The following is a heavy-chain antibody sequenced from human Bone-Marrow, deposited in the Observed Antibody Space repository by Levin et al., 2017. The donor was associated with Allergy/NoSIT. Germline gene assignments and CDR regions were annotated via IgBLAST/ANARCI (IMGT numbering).Heavy chain of an antibody. J-gene: IGHJ3*01. Sequence: VSCKASGGSFSSYPINWVRQAPGQGLEWMGRIIPMPGITNYTQNFQERVTITADRSTSTAYMELSSLRSEDTAVYYCARAFYYDSSGNYRSAFDLWGQGTRVTVSS. V-gene: IGHV1-69*04. CDR3: ARAFYYDSSGNYRSAFDL. CDR2: IIPMPGIT. D-gene: IGHD3-22*01. CDR1: GGSFSSYP.